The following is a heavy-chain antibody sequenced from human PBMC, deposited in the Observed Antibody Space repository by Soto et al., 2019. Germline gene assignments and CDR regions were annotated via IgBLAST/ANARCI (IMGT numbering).Heavy chain of an antibody. CDR3: AREGSGYDYGYFDY. D-gene: IGHD5-12*01. J-gene: IGHJ4*02. CDR1: GGSISSGGYY. Sequence: QVQLQESGPGLVKPSQTLSVTCTVSGGSISSGGYYWSWIRQHPGKGLEWIGYIYYSGSTYYNPSLKSRVTISVDTSKNQFSLKLSSVTAADTAVYYCAREGSGYDYGYFDYWGQGTLVTVSS. CDR2: IYYSGST. V-gene: IGHV4-31*03.